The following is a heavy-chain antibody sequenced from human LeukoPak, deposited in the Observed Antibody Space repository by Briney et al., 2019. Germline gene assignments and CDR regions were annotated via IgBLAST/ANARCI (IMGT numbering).Heavy chain of an antibody. Sequence: PSETLSLTCTVSGGSISSYYWSWIRQPPGKGLEWIGYIYYSGSTNYNPSLKSRVTISVDTSKNQFSLKLSSVTAADTAVCYCARDYGYSRAFDIWGQGTMVTVSS. V-gene: IGHV4-59*01. CDR1: GGSISSYY. D-gene: IGHD6-13*01. CDR3: ARDYGYSRAFDI. J-gene: IGHJ3*02. CDR2: IYYSGST.